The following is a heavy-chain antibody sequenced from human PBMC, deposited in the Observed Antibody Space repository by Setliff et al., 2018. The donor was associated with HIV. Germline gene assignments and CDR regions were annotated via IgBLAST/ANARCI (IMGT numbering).Heavy chain of an antibody. CDR3: VRDRIEGRTVFDT. V-gene: IGHV3-74*01. Sequence: QTGGSLRLSCAASGFSLESHWMHWVRQSPGKGLVWISRISGDGTRTAYADSAKGRFTISRDNAANTLYLQVDGLRGEDSAVYYCVRDRIEGRTVFDTWGLETLVTVSS. D-gene: IGHD2-8*02. CDR1: GFSLESHW. CDR2: ISGDGTRT. J-gene: IGHJ4*02.